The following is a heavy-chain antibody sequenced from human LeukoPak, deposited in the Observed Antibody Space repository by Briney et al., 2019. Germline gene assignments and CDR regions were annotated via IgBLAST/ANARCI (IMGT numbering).Heavy chain of an antibody. Sequence: PSETLSLTCTVSGDSISSGDYYWSWIRQPAGKGLEWIGRISSSGSTNYNPSLKSRVTISVDTSKNQFSLKLSSVTAADTAVYYCARENSLPAPAYYYYYMDVWGKGTTVTISS. D-gene: IGHD4-23*01. CDR1: GDSISSGDYY. V-gene: IGHV4-61*02. J-gene: IGHJ6*03. CDR2: ISSSGST. CDR3: ARENSLPAPAYYYYYMDV.